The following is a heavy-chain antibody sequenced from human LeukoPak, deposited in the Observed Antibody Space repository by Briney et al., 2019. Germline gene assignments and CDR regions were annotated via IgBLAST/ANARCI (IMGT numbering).Heavy chain of an antibody. Sequence: GGSLRLSCAASGFNVRSNYMSWVRQAPGKGLEWVSIIYSNGNTYYADSVKGRFTISRDTSKNTVFLQLKSLRAEDTAVYYCAREGLIAAAGAHYLGNWGQGILVTVSS. J-gene: IGHJ4*02. CDR2: IYSNGNT. CDR1: GFNVRSNY. CDR3: AREGLIAAAGAHYLGN. V-gene: IGHV3-66*01. D-gene: IGHD6-25*01.